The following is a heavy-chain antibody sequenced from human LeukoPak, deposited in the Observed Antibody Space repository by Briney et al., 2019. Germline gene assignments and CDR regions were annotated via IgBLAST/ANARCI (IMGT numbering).Heavy chain of an antibody. J-gene: IGHJ4*02. CDR2: IKRDGSEK. V-gene: IGHV3-7*01. D-gene: IGHD6-19*01. CDR3: ARLGAKYSSGWYDY. Sequence: TGGSLRLSCAASGFTFSNYWMSWVRQAPGKGLEWVANIKRDGSEKYYVDSVKGRFTISRDNAKNSLYLQMNSLRAEDTAVYYCARLGAKYSSGWYDYWGQGTLVTVSS. CDR1: GFTFSNYW.